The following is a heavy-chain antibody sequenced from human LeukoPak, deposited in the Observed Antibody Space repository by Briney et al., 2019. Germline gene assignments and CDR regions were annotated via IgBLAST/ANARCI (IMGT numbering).Heavy chain of an antibody. CDR2: ISSSSSYI. D-gene: IGHD6-19*01. CDR1: GFTFSSYS. J-gene: IGHJ3*02. V-gene: IGHV3-21*01. CDR3: ARDYYSSGWRDAFDI. Sequence: GGSLRLSCAASGFTFSSYSMNWVRQAPGKGLEWVSSISSSSSYIYYADSVKGRFTISRDNAKNSLYLQMNGLRAEDTAVYYCARDYYSSGWRDAFDIWGQGTMVTVSS.